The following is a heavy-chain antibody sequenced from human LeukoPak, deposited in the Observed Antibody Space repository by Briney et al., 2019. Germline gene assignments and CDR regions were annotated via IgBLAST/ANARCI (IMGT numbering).Heavy chain of an antibody. Sequence: ASVKVSCKASGYTFTSYAMHWVRQAPGQRLEWMGWINAGNGNTKYSQKFQGRVTITRDTSASTAYMELSSLRSEDTAVYYCARGPIVATARYFDYWGQGTLVTVPS. CDR1: GYTFTSYA. CDR2: INAGNGNT. CDR3: ARGPIVATARYFDY. V-gene: IGHV1-3*01. J-gene: IGHJ4*02. D-gene: IGHD5-12*01.